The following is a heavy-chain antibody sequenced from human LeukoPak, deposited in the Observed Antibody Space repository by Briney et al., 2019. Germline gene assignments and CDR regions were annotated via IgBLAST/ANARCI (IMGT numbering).Heavy chain of an antibody. Sequence: ASVKVSCKVSGYTLTELSMHWVRQAPGKGLEWMGGFDPEDGETIYAQKFQSRVTMTEDTSTDTAYMELSSLRSEDTAVYYCATVTMVRGAKVERNWFDPWGQGTLVTVSS. CDR3: ATVTMVRGAKVERNWFDP. CDR2: FDPEDGET. CDR1: GYTLTELS. D-gene: IGHD3-10*01. V-gene: IGHV1-24*01. J-gene: IGHJ5*02.